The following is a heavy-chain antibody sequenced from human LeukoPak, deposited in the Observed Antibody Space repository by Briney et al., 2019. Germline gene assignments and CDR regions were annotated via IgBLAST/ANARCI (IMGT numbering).Heavy chain of an antibody. CDR1: GFTFSSYA. D-gene: IGHD1-26*01. V-gene: IGHV3-30*04. CDR2: ISYDGSNK. J-gene: IGHJ4*02. CDR3: ARGGAPAVYFDY. Sequence: GGSLRLSCAASGFTFSSYAMHWVRQAPGKGLEWVAVISYDGSNKYYADSVKGRFTISRDNSNNTFYLQMNSLRPEDTAVYYCARGGAPAVYFDYWGQGTLVTVSS.